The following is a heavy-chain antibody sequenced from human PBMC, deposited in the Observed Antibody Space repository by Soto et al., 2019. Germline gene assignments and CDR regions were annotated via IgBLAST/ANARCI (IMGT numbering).Heavy chain of an antibody. J-gene: IGHJ4*02. Sequence: SETLSLTCTVSGGSISSYYWSWIRQPPGKGLEYIGYIYYTGSTNYSPSLKSRVTISLDTSKNQVSLQLRSVTAADSSVYYCARNLHYDFWSGYYLDYWGQGTPVTVSS. CDR1: GGSISSYY. D-gene: IGHD3-3*01. CDR3: ARNLHYDFWSGYYLDY. V-gene: IGHV4-59*01. CDR2: IYYTGST.